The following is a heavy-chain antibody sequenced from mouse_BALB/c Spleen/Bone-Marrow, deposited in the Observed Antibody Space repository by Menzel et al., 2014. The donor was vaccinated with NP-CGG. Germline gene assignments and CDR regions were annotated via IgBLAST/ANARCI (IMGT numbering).Heavy chain of an antibody. D-gene: IGHD1-1*01. V-gene: IGHV2-2*02. CDR2: IRNSGNT. CDR3: ARNYEGVGAMDY. J-gene: IGHJ4*01. CDR1: GFSLTNYG. Sequence: VKLMESGPGLVQPSQSLSITCTVSGFSLTNYGVHWVRLSPGKGLEWLGVIRNSGNTNYNAAFISRLSINMDNSKSQVFFKTNSLQANDTAVYYCARNYEGVGAMDYWGQGTSVTVSS.